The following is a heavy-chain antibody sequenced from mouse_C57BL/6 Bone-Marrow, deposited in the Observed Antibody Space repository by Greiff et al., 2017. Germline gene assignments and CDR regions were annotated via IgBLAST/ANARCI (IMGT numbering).Heavy chain of an antibody. CDR3: ARGGSLCDY. J-gene: IGHJ2*01. V-gene: IGHV1-64*01. CDR1: GYTFTSYW. D-gene: IGHD6-1*01. CDR2: IHPNSGST. Sequence: QVQLKQPGAELVKPGASVKLSCKASGYTFTSYWMHWVKQRPGQGLEWIGMIHPNSGSTNYNEKFKSKATLTVDKSSSTAYMQLSSLTSEDSAVYYCARGGSLCDYWGQGTTLTVSS.